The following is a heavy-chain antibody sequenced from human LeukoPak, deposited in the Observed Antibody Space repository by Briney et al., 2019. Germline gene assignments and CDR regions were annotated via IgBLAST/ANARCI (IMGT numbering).Heavy chain of an antibody. J-gene: IGHJ6*02. V-gene: IGHV3-11*01. CDR2: ISSSGSTI. Sequence: PGGSLRLSCAASGFTFSDYYMSWIRQAPGKGLEWVSYISSSGSTIYYADSVKGRFTISRDNAKNSLYLQMNSLRAEDTAVYYCARVSRNVVPAAIGRDYYYGMDVWGQGTTVTVSS. CDR1: GFTFSDYY. D-gene: IGHD2-2*01. CDR3: ARVSRNVVPAAIGRDYYYGMDV.